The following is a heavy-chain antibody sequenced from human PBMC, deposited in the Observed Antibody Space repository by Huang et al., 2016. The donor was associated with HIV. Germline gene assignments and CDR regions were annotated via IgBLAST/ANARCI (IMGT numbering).Heavy chain of an antibody. V-gene: IGHV3-74*01. D-gene: IGHD6-19*01. CDR2: INSEGSST. Sequence: EVQLVESGGGLVQPGGSLRLSCAASGLTFSSYWMQWVRQAAGRGLVWVSRINSEGSSTSYADSVKGRFTISRDNAKNTLYLQMHSLSAEDTAVYYCSRDSQQWLVEDYWGQGTLVTVSS. CDR1: GLTFSSYW. CDR3: SRDSQQWLVEDY. J-gene: IGHJ4*02.